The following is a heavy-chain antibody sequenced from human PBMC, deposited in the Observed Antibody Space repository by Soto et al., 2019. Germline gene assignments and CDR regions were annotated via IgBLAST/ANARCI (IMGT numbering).Heavy chain of an antibody. CDR2: ISGGGGII. Sequence: GGSLRLSCAASGFTFSSYAMSWVRQAPGKGLEWVSAISGGGGIIYHADSVKGRFSISRDNSKNTLYPQMNSLRAEDTAVYYCAKDLGYCSGGSCHFDYWGQGTLVTVSS. J-gene: IGHJ4*02. D-gene: IGHD2-15*01. V-gene: IGHV3-23*01. CDR1: GFTFSSYA. CDR3: AKDLGYCSGGSCHFDY.